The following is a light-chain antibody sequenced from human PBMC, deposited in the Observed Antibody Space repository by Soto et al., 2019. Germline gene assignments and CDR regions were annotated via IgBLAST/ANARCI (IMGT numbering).Light chain of an antibody. CDR3: QSYDSSLSGWV. CDR1: SSNIGRNY. CDR2: DTT. V-gene: IGLV1-51*01. Sequence: QSVLTQPPSVSAAPGQKVTITCFGSSSNIGRNYVSWYQQFPGTAPKLVIYDTTQRPSGIPDRVSGSKSGSSATLGITGLQTGDEADYYCQSYDSSLSGWVFGGGTKLTVL. J-gene: IGLJ3*02.